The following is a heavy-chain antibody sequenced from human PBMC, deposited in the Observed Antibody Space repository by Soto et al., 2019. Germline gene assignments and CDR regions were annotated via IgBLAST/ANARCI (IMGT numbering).Heavy chain of an antibody. V-gene: IGHV4-31*03. J-gene: IGHJ6*03. D-gene: IGHD2-2*01. Sequence: SETLSLTCTVSGGSISSGGYYWSWIRQHPGKGLEWIGYIYYSGSTYYNPSLKSRVTISVDTSKNQFSLKLSSVTAADTAVYYCASTVGYCSSTSCYANDVHYYYYYMDVWGKGTTVTVSS. CDR2: IYYSGST. CDR3: ASTVGYCSSTSCYANDVHYYYYYMDV. CDR1: GGSISSGGYY.